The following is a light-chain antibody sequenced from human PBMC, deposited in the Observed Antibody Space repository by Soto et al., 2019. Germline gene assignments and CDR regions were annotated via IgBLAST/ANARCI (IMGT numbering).Light chain of an antibody. CDR3: SSFTSTNTWV. V-gene: IGLV2-14*01. CDR1: SSDVGGHDY. Sequence: QSALTQVASVSGSPGQSITISCTATSSDVGGHDYVSWYLQHPGKAPKLLIYEAFNRPSGVSDRFSGSKSGSTGSLTISGLQAEDEGDYYCSSFTSTNTWVFGGGTKLTVL. J-gene: IGLJ3*02. CDR2: EAF.